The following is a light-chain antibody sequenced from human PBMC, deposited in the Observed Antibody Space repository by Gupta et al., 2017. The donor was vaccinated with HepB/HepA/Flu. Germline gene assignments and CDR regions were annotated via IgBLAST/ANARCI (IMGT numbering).Light chain of an antibody. CDR1: QSLLHSNGYNY. V-gene: IGKV2-28*01. CDR2: LGS. Sequence: VLPQSPLSLPVTPGEPASTSCRSSQSLLHSNGYNYLDWYLQKPGQSPQLLIYLGSNRASGVPDRFSGRGAGTDFTLKISRVEAEDVGVYYCMQARQTPVTFGQGTRLEIK. CDR3: MQARQTPVT. J-gene: IGKJ5*01.